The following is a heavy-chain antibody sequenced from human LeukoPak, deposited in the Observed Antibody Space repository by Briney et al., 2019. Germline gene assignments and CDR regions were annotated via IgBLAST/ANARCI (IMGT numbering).Heavy chain of an antibody. CDR1: GFTFSSYS. D-gene: IGHD3-22*01. Sequence: PGGSLRLSCAASGFTFSSYSMNWVRQAPGKGLEWVSSISSSSSNIYYADSVKGRFTISRDNAKNSLYLQMNSLRAEDTAVYYCARVGRYYVSSDYYYIDAFDIWGQGTMVTVSS. V-gene: IGHV3-21*01. CDR3: ARVGRYYVSSDYYYIDAFDI. J-gene: IGHJ3*02. CDR2: ISSSSSNI.